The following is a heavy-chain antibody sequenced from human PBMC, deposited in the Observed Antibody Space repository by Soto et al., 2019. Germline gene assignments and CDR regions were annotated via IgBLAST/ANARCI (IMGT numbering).Heavy chain of an antibody. V-gene: IGHV1-69*01. CDR1: GVSFNNNG. CDR2: VSPPFRTS. CDR3: ARVLYYGSGSYSPYGMDV. D-gene: IGHD3-10*01. J-gene: IGHJ6*02. Sequence: QVQLVQSGAEVKKPGSSVKVSCKTSGVSFNNNGIGWVRQAPGHGLEWMGGVSPPFRTSNYARKLQGRISITAGASTGKVNMELSSLTSEDTAQYYCARVLYYGSGSYSPYGMDVWGQGTKVTVSS.